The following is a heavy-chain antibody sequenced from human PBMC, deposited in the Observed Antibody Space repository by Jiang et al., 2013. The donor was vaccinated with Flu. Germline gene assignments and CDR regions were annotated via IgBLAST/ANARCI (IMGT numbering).Heavy chain of an antibody. D-gene: IGHD1-26*01. J-gene: IGHJ4*02. CDR1: GFTFSSYE. CDR3: ARDREEGATDY. CDR2: IGKSGGTM. Sequence: VQLLESGGGLVQPGGSLRLSCAASGFTFSSYEMNWVRQAPGKGLEWVSFIGKSGGTMYYADSVKGRFTISRDNAKNSLYLQMNSLRADDTAVYYCARDREEGATDYWGQGTLVTVSS. V-gene: IGHV3-48*03.